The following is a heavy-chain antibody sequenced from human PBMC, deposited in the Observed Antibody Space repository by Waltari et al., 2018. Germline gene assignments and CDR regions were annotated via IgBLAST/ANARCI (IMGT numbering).Heavy chain of an antibody. CDR3: ARGRGLQGFNFYYDMDV. J-gene: IGHJ6*04. CDR1: GGFSNTLY. D-gene: IGHD4-4*01. V-gene: IGHV4-4*07. CDR2: MVSSTGST. Sequence: HVQVQASAPRLVKSSEILYINCTVSGGFSNTLYSRWTRRPAGKGLELIERMVSSTGSTNYNASLKSRVAMSADTSKNQISLKLSSVTAADTAVYYCARGRGLQGFNFYYDMDVWGKGTTVTVSS.